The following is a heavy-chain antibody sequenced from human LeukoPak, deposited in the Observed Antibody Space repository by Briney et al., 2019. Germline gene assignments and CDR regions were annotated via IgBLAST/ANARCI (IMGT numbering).Heavy chain of an antibody. CDR1: GGSISSYY. Sequence: SETLSLTCTVSGGSISSYYSSWIRQPPGKGLEWIGYIYYSGSTNYNPSLKSRVTISVDTSKNQFSLKLSSVTAADTAVYYCARDGEYSSSWQKFDYWGQGTLVTVSS. D-gene: IGHD6-13*01. V-gene: IGHV4-59*01. CDR3: ARDGEYSSSWQKFDY. CDR2: IYYSGST. J-gene: IGHJ4*02.